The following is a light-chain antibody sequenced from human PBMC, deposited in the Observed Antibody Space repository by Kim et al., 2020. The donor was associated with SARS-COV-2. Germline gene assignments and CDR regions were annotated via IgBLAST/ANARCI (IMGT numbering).Light chain of an antibody. CDR3: QQSYSFPRT. V-gene: IGKV1-39*01. CDR1: QSVGSW. J-gene: IGKJ1*01. CDR2: RAS. Sequence: ASLRDRVTITCRASQSVGSWLNWYQQKPGKAPHLLIFRASILQSGVPPRFSGSASGTDFTLTINSLQPEDFATYYCQQSYSFPRTFGQGTKVDIK.